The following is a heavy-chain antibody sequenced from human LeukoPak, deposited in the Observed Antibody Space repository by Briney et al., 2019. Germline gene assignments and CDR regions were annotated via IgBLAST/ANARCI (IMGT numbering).Heavy chain of an antibody. J-gene: IGHJ6*02. CDR1: GFTFSSYS. D-gene: IGHD6-19*01. Sequence: GGSLRLSCAASGFTFSSYSMNWVRQAPGKGLEWVSSISSSSSYIYYADSVKGRFTISRDNAKNSLYLQMNSLRAEDTAVYYCARGIQWLVQSYYYGMDVWGQGTTVTVSS. CDR3: ARGIQWLVQSYYYGMDV. V-gene: IGHV3-21*01. CDR2: ISSSSSYI.